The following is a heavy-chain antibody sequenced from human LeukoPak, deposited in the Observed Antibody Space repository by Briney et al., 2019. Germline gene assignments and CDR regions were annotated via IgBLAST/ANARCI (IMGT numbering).Heavy chain of an antibody. Sequence: GSLRLSCTASGFTFINFAMSWVRQAPGEGLEWLASLTGSGHQIYYADSVKGRFTISRDNSENTLYLDMNNLRAEDTAIYYCAKDGRYSGYDFAESWGQGTLVTVSS. CDR3: AKDGRYSGYDFAES. CDR2: LTGSGHQI. D-gene: IGHD5-12*01. J-gene: IGHJ5*02. V-gene: IGHV3-23*01. CDR1: GFTFINFA.